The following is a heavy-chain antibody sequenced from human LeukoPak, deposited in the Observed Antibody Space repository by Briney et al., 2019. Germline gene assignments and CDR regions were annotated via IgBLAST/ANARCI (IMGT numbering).Heavy chain of an antibody. J-gene: IGHJ6*03. CDR1: GYTFTSYY. CDR2: INPSGGST. CDR3: ARAHRAGVVPAAMGPTPLKDYYYYYMDV. V-gene: IGHV1-46*03. Sequence: ASVKVSCKASGYTFTSYYMLWVRQAPGQRLEWMGIINPSGGSTSYPQKFQGRVTMTRDTSTSTVYMELSSLRSEDTAVYYCARAHRAGVVPAAMGPTPLKDYYYYYMDVWGKGTTVTVSS. D-gene: IGHD2-2*01.